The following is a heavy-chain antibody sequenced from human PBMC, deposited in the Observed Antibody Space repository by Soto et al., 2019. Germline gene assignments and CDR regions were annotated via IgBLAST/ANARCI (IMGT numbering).Heavy chain of an antibody. J-gene: IGHJ4*02. CDR2: IYYSGST. Sequence: QVQLQESGPGLVKPSQTLSLTCTVSGGSISSGGYYWSWIRQHPGKGLEWIGYIYYSGSTYYNPSLKSRVTLSVDTSKNQFSLKLSSVTAADTAVYYCARDRPGGYGSGSYYIDYWGQGTLVTVSS. V-gene: IGHV4-31*03. CDR1: GGSISSGGYY. CDR3: ARDRPGGYGSGSYYIDY. D-gene: IGHD3-10*01.